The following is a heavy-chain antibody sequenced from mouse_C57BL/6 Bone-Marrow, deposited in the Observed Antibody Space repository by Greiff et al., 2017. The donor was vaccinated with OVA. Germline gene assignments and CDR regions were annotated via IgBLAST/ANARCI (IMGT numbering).Heavy chain of an antibody. V-gene: IGHV1-75*01. D-gene: IGHD1-1*01. CDR1: GYTFTDYY. CDR2: IFPGSGST. CDR3: ARRPSTVVATGDWFAY. J-gene: IGHJ3*01. Sequence: VQLQQSGPELVKPGASVKISCKASGYTFTDYYINWVKQRRGQGLEWIGWIFPGSGSTYYNEKFKGKATLTVDKSSSTAYMLLSSLTSEDSAVYFCARRPSTVVATGDWFAYWGQGTLVTVSA.